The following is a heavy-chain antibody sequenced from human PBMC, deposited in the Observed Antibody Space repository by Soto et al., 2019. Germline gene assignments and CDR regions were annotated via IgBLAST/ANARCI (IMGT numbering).Heavy chain of an antibody. CDR3: ARIPFDHVWGTDRYSPNFDY. Sequence: GGSLRLSCAASGFTFSSYALSWVRQGPGKGLEWVSGISGSGDSKHYSDSLKGRFTTSRDNSKTTLFLQMNSLRAEDTAVYYCARIPFDHVWGTDRYSPNFDYWGQGTQVTVSS. D-gene: IGHD3-16*02. CDR2: ISGSGDSK. J-gene: IGHJ4*02. V-gene: IGHV3-23*01. CDR1: GFTFSSYA.